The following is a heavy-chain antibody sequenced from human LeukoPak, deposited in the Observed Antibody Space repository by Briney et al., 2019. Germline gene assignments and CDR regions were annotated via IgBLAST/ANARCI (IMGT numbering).Heavy chain of an antibody. CDR2: IDYSGST. D-gene: IGHD6-6*01. V-gene: IGHV4-59*08. Sequence: SETLSLTCTVSGGSLTRYYWTWTRQPPGEGLEAIGYIDYSGSTNYSPSLKSRVTISLDTSKNQFSLKLNSVTAADTAVYYCARLPYSSSSRIYWYFDFWGRGTLVTVSS. J-gene: IGHJ2*01. CDR3: ARLPYSSSSRIYWYFDF. CDR1: GGSLTRYY.